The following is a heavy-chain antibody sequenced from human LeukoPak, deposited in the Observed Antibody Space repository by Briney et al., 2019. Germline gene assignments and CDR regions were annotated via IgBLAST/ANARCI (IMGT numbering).Heavy chain of an antibody. Sequence: GESLKISCKGSGYSFTNYWIGWVRQMPGKGLEWMGIIYPGDSDTRYRPPFQAQVTISVDKSITTAYLQWSSLQAPDTAMYYCARRSGFGGSGYYFDYWGQGTLVTVSS. J-gene: IGHJ4*02. CDR3: ARRSGFGGSGYYFDY. CDR1: GYSFTNYW. D-gene: IGHD3-22*01. V-gene: IGHV5-51*01. CDR2: IYPGDSDT.